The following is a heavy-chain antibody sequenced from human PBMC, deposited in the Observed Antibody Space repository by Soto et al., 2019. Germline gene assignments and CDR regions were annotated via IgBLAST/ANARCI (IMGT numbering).Heavy chain of an antibody. CDR1: GFTFSNYW. CDR3: ARWSGSGEDY. J-gene: IGHJ4*02. Sequence: EVQLVESGGGLVQPGGSLRLSCATSGFTFSNYWISWVRQTPGMGLEWLANIKQDGSATYYVDSVRGRFTISRDNPNNSLYLQMKSLRAEDTAVYYCARWSGSGEDYWGQGTLVTVSS. V-gene: IGHV3-7*01. D-gene: IGHD3-3*01. CDR2: IKQDGSAT.